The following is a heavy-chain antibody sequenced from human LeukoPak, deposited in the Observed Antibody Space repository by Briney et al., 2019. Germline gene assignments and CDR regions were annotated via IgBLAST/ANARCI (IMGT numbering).Heavy chain of an antibody. Sequence: PSETLSLTCAVSGYSISSGYYWGWIRQPPGKGLEWIGSIYHSGSTYYNPSLKSRVTISVDTSKNQFSLKLSSVTAADTAVYYCARHAPNVVRGVTIDYWGQGTLVTVSS. J-gene: IGHJ4*02. CDR1: GYSISSGYY. V-gene: IGHV4-38-2*01. D-gene: IGHD3-10*01. CDR2: IYHSGST. CDR3: ARHAPNVVRGVTIDY.